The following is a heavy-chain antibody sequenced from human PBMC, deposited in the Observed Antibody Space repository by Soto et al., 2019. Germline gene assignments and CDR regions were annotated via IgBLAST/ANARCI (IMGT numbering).Heavy chain of an antibody. CDR2: INHSGST. J-gene: IGHJ4*02. D-gene: IGHD3-16*02. CDR3: ARGLHDYIWGSYRPYYFDY. Sequence: QVQLQQWGAGLLKPSETLSLTCAVYGGSFSGYYWSWIRQPPGKGLEWIGEINHSGSTNYNPSLKGRVTISVDTSKNQFSLKLSSVTAADTAVYYCARGLHDYIWGSYRPYYFDYWGQGTLVTVSS. V-gene: IGHV4-34*01. CDR1: GGSFSGYY.